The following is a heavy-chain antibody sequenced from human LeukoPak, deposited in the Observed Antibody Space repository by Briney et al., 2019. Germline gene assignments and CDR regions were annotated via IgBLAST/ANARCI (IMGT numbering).Heavy chain of an antibody. CDR1: GGSISSGGYS. V-gene: IGHV4-30-4*07. J-gene: IGHJ4*02. Sequence: PSQTLSLTCAVSGGSISSGGYSWSWIRQPPGKGLEWIGYIYYSGSTNYNPSLESRVTMSTATSKNQFSLRLISVTAADTAVYYCARARTNLGDYDYRGQGTLVTVSS. CDR3: ARARTNLGDYDY. CDR2: IYYSGST. D-gene: IGHD4-17*01.